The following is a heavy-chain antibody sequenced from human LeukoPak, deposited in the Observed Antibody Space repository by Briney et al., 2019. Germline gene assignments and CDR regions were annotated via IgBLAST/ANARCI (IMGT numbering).Heavy chain of an antibody. Sequence: SVKVSCKASGYTFTSYAISWVRQAPGQGLEWMGGIIPIFGTANYAQKFQGRVTITADESTSTAYMELSSLRSEDTAVYYCARSELEQPPYYYYYMDVWGKGTTVTISS. D-gene: IGHD1/OR15-1a*01. CDR1: GYTFTSYA. V-gene: IGHV1-69*13. CDR2: IIPIFGTA. CDR3: ARSELEQPPYYYYYMDV. J-gene: IGHJ6*03.